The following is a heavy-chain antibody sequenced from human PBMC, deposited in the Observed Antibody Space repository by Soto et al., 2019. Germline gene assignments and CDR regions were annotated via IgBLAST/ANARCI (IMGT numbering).Heavy chain of an antibody. CDR2: IIPIFGTA. D-gene: IGHD3-22*01. V-gene: IGHV1-69*13. CDR1: GGTFSSYA. CDR3: ARNSRLQPTPLEPFDY. Sequence: ASVKVSCKASGGTFSSYAISWVRQAPGQGLEWMGGIIPIFGTANYAQKFQGRVTITADESTSTAYMELSSLRSEDTAVYYCARNSRLQPTPLEPFDYWGQGTLVTVSS. J-gene: IGHJ4*02.